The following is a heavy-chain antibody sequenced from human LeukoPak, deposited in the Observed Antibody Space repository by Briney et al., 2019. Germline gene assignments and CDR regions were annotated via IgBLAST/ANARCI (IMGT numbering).Heavy chain of an antibody. CDR3: AKVPYYYGSGSYHLDV. V-gene: IGHV3-23*01. Sequence: PGGSLRLSCAASGFTFSSYAMSWVRQAPGKGLDWVSALSGSGSSTYYADSVKGRFAISRDNSKNTLSLQMNSLRAEDTAVYYCAKVPYYYGSGSYHLDVWGKGTTVTVSS. D-gene: IGHD3-10*01. CDR2: LSGSGSST. J-gene: IGHJ6*03. CDR1: GFTFSSYA.